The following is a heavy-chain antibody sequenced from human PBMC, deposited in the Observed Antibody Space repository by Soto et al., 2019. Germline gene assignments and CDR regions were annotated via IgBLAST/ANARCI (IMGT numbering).Heavy chain of an antibody. J-gene: IGHJ4*02. Sequence: QVQLQESGPGLVKPSDTLYLTCAVSGYSISSSNWWGWIRQPPAKGLEWIGYIYYSGTTYYNPSLKSRVTMSVDTSKNQFSLKLTSVTAVDTAVYYCARREIQGPIDYWGQGTLVNVSS. CDR1: GYSISSSNW. CDR2: IYYSGTT. D-gene: IGHD1-26*01. CDR3: ARREIQGPIDY. V-gene: IGHV4-28*01.